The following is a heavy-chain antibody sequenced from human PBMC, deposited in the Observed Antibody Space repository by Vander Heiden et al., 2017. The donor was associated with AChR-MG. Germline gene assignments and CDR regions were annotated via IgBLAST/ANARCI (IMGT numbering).Heavy chain of an antibody. Sequence: EVQLVESGGGLVKPGGSLRLSCAASGFTFSSYSMTWVRQAPGKGLEWVSSISSSSSYIYYADSVKGRFTISRDNAKNSLYLQMNSLRAEDTAVYYCARVQTGTTGYWGQGTLVTVSS. CDR3: ARVQTGTTGY. CDR2: ISSSSSYI. CDR1: GFTFSSYS. J-gene: IGHJ4*02. V-gene: IGHV3-21*01. D-gene: IGHD1-1*01.